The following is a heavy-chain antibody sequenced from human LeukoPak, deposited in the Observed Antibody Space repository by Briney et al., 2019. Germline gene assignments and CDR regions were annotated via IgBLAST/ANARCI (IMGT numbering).Heavy chain of an antibody. CDR1: RFTFSNYA. CDR2: ISYDGSNK. D-gene: IGHD6-6*01. CDR3: ARDEGYSSSGYYYYYMDV. J-gene: IGHJ6*03. Sequence: SLRLSCAASRFTFSNYAMHWVRQAPGKGLEWVAVISYDGSNKYYADSVKGRFTISRDNSKNTLYLQMNSLRAEDTAVYYCARDEGYSSSGYYYYYMDVWGKGTTVTVSS. V-gene: IGHV3-30*04.